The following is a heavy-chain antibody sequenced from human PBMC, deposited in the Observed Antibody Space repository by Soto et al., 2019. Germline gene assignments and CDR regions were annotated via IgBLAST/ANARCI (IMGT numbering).Heavy chain of an antibody. V-gene: IGHV3-23*01. CDR2: ISGSGGST. J-gene: IGHJ5*02. Sequence: GGSLRLSCAASGFTFSSYAMSWVRQAPGKGLEWVSAISGSGGSTYYADSVKGRFTISRDNSKNTLYLQMNSLRAEDTAVYYCATNPYDSSGYYNWFDPWGQGILVTVSS. CDR3: ATNPYDSSGYYNWFDP. D-gene: IGHD3-22*01. CDR1: GFTFSSYA.